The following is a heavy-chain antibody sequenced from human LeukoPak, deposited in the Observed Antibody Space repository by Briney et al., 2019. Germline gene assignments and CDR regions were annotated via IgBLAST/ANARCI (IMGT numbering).Heavy chain of an antibody. V-gene: IGHV3-23*01. J-gene: IGHJ6*01. CDR1: GFTFSSYA. Sequence: GGSLRLSCAASGFTFSSYAMSWVRQAPGKGLEWVSAISGGGGGTFYADSVKGRFTISRDNSKNTLYLQMNSLRAEDAAVYYCAKDLGGKPYYYYGMDVWGQGTTVTVSS. CDR2: ISGGGGGT. CDR3: AKDLGGKPYYYYGMDV.